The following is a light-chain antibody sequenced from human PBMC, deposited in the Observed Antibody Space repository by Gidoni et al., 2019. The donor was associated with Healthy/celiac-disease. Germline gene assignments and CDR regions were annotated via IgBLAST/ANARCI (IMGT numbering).Light chain of an antibody. J-gene: IGKJ2*01. V-gene: IGKV1-8*01. Sequence: AIQMTQSPSSFSASAGDRVTITCRASQSISSYLHWYQQKPGKAPKLLIYAASSLQSGVPSRFSGSGSGTDFTLTISSLQSEDFATYYCQQCYSYPYTFGQGTKLEIK. CDR1: QSISSY. CDR3: QQCYSYPYT. CDR2: AAS.